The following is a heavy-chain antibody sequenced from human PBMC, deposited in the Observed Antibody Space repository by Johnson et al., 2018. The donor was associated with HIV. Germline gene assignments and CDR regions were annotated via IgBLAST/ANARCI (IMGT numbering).Heavy chain of an antibody. CDR1: GFTFSDYY. D-gene: IGHD2-15*01. CDR2: IYSGGST. V-gene: IGHV3-66*02. CDR3: ARDPNSSNCSGVTCYSAAFDI. J-gene: IGHJ3*02. Sequence: VQLVESGGGLVKPGGSLRLSCVGSGFTFSDYYMSWVRQAPGKGLEWVSVIYSGGSTYYADSVKGRFTISRDNSKNTLYLQMDSLRGEDTAVYYCARDPNSSNCSGVTCYSAAFDIWGQGTMVTVSS.